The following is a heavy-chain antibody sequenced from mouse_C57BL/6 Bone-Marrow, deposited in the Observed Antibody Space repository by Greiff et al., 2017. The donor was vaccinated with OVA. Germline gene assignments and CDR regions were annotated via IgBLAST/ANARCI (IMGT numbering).Heavy chain of an antibody. J-gene: IGHJ3*01. CDR1: GYAFTNYL. V-gene: IGHV1-54*01. CDR2: INPGSGGT. CDR3: ARGSGYPAWLAY. Sequence: QVQLQQSGAELVRPGTSVKVSCKASGYAFTNYLIEWVKQRPGQGLEWIGVINPGSGGTNYNEKFKGKATLTADKSSSTAYMQLSSLTSEDAAVYCCARGSGYPAWLAYWGQGTLVTVSA. D-gene: IGHD3-2*02.